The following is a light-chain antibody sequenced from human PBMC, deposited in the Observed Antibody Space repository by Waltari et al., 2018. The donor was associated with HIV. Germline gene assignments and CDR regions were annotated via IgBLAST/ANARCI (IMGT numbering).Light chain of an antibody. CDR3: CSYAGSSTFL. CDR1: SSDVGGYNY. Sequence: QSALTQPRSVSGSPGQSVTISCTGTSSDVGGYNYVSWYQQHTGKAPKLMIYDLSKRPSGVPDRFSGSKSGNTASLTISGLQAEDEADYYCCSYAGSSTFLFGTGTKVTVL. V-gene: IGLV2-11*01. J-gene: IGLJ1*01. CDR2: DLS.